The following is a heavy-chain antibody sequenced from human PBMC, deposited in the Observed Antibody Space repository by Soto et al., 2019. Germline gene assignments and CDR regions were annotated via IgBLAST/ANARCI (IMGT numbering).Heavy chain of an antibody. CDR2: IWYDGSRT. V-gene: IGHV3-33*01. CDR3: ARDRSSRRGNWLDP. CDR1: GFTFNMFG. Sequence: GGSLRLSCVASGFTFNMFGMHWVRQAPGKGLEWVAMIWYDGSRTNYGDSVKGRFTISRDNSKNTLYLQMNSLRVDDTAVYYCARDRSSRRGNWLDPWGQGSLITSPQ. J-gene: IGHJ5*02. D-gene: IGHD2-15*01.